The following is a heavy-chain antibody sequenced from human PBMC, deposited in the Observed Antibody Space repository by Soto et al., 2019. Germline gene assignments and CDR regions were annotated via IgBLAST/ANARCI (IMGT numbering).Heavy chain of an antibody. CDR2: ISSSSYI. Sequence: GGSLRLSCAASGFTFSSYSMNWVRQAPGKGLEWVSSISSSSYIYYADSVKGRFTISRDNAKNSLYLQMNSLRAEDTAVYYCARDRYSSGWYPYYYGMDVWGQGTTVTVSS. J-gene: IGHJ6*02. CDR3: ARDRYSSGWYPYYYGMDV. CDR1: GFTFSSYS. D-gene: IGHD6-19*01. V-gene: IGHV3-21*01.